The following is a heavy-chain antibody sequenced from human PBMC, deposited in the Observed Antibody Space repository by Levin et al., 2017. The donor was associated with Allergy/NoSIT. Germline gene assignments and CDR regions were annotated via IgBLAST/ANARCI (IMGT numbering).Heavy chain of an antibody. CDR2: ISSSSSYI. V-gene: IGHV3-21*01. J-gene: IGHJ1*01. CDR1: GFTFSSYS. Sequence: KPGESLKISCAASGFTFSSYSMNWVRQAPGKGLEWVSSISSSSSYIYYADSVKGRFTISRDNAKNSLYLQMNSLRAEDTAVYYCASTPVAGVSYFQHWGQGTLVTVSS. D-gene: IGHD6-19*01. CDR3: ASTPVAGVSYFQH.